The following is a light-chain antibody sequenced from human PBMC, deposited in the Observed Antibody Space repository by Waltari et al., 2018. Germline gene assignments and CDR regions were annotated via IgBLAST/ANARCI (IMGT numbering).Light chain of an antibody. CDR2: AAS. V-gene: IGKV1-8*01. J-gene: IGKJ1*01. CDR1: QGISSY. CDR3: QQYYSYPRT. Sequence: AIRMTQSPSSLSASTGDRVTITCRASQGISSYLAWYQQKPGKAPKLLLYAASTLQNGVPSSFSGSGSGTDFTLTIICLQSEDFATYYCQQYYSYPRTFGQGTKVEIK.